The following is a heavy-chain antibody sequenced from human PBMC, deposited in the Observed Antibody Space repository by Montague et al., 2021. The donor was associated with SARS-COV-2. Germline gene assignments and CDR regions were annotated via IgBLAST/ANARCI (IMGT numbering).Heavy chain of an antibody. D-gene: IGHD3-9*01. V-gene: IGHV4-4*07. J-gene: IGHJ4*02. Sequence: SETLSLTCTVSGGSISSYYWSWIRQPAGKGLEWIGLIYTSGSTNYNPSLKSRVTMSLDTSKNQFSLQLSSVTAADTAVYFCARDSSGYFKYDYWGQGTLVTVSS. CDR1: GGSISSYY. CDR2: IYTSGST. CDR3: ARDSSGYFKYDY.